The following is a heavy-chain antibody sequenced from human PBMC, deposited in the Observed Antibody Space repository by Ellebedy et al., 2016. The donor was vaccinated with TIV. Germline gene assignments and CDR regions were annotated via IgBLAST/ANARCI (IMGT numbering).Heavy chain of an antibody. CDR3: ARGLVGATSFDY. CDR2: ISGSGGST. J-gene: IGHJ4*02. V-gene: IGHV3-11*06. Sequence: GESLKISCAASGFTFSDYYMSWIRQAPGKGLEWVSAISGSGGSTNYADSVKGRFTISRDNAKNSLYLQMNSLRAEDTAVYYCARGLVGATSFDYWGQGTLVTVSS. D-gene: IGHD1-26*01. CDR1: GFTFSDYY.